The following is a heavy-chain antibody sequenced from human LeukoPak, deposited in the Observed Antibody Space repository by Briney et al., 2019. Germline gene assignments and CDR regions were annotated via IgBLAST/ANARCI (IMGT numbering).Heavy chain of an antibody. CDR2: MHPGDSKT. Sequence: GESLKISCQGSGYSFTTYWIGWVRQMPGKGREWMGIMHPGDSKTRYSPSFQGQVTISADKSINTAYLQWTSLKASDTAMYSCARQTPGQYGMDVWGQGTTVTVSS. J-gene: IGHJ6*02. CDR3: ARQTPGQYGMDV. CDR1: GYSFTTYW. V-gene: IGHV5-51*01.